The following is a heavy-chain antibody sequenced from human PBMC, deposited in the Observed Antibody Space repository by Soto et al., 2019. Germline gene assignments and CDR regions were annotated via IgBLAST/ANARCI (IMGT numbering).Heavy chain of an antibody. D-gene: IGHD3-22*01. V-gene: IGHV1-3*01. CDR1: GYTFTSYS. CDR3: VRVGYYDSSGYSRVYWFDP. Sequence: ASVKVSCKASGYTFTSYSMHWVRQAPGQRHKKIKWINAGNGNTKYSQKFQGRVTITRDTSASTAYMELSSLRSEDTAVYYCVRVGYYDSSGYSRVYWFDPWGQGTLVTVSS. CDR2: INAGNGNT. J-gene: IGHJ5*02.